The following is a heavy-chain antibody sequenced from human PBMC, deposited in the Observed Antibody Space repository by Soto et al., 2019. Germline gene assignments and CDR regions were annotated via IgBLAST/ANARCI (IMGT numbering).Heavy chain of an antibody. V-gene: IGHV1-18*01. CDR1: GYTFTSYG. CDR2: ISAYNGNT. J-gene: IGHJ3*02. D-gene: IGHD4-17*01. CDR3: ARDTATVTRVWGAFDI. Sequence: QVQLVQSGAEVKKPGASVKVSCKASGYTFTSYGISWVRQAPGQGLEWMGWISAYNGNTNYAQKLQGRVTMTTDTSTSTGYMELRSLRSDDTAVYYCARDTATVTRVWGAFDIWGQGTMVTVSS.